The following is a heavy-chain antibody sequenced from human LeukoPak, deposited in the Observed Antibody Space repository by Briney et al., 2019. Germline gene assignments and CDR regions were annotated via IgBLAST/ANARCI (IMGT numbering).Heavy chain of an antibody. J-gene: IGHJ4*02. D-gene: IGHD6-13*01. CDR2: IYTSGST. V-gene: IGHV4-4*07. Sequence: PSETLSLTCTVSGGSISSYYWSWLRQPAGKGLEWIGRIYTSGSTNYNPSLKNRVTMSVDTSKNQFSLKLSSVTAADTAVYYCAREAYSSSSLDYWGQGTLVTVSS. CDR3: AREAYSSSSLDY. CDR1: GGSISSYY.